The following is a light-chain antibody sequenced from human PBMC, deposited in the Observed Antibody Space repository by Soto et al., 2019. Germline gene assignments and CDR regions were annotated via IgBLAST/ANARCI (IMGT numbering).Light chain of an antibody. J-gene: IGLJ1*01. V-gene: IGLV2-23*01. Sequence: QSVLTQPASVSGSLGQSITISCTGTISDVWRFDVVSWYQQHPGQVPKLIIYEGSRRPSGVSSRLSGSKSGNTASLTNSGLQAEEEADYYCCAYVNSRSYVFGSGTRSPS. CDR3: CAYVNSRSYV. CDR1: ISDVWRFDV. CDR2: EGS.